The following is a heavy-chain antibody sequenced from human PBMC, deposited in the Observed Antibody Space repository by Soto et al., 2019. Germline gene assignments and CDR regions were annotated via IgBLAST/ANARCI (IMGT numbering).Heavy chain of an antibody. V-gene: IGHV4-59*01. J-gene: IGHJ6*02. CDR2: IYYSGST. D-gene: IGHD7-27*01. CDR1: GGSISSYY. CDR3: ARLTGDYHYYRMDV. Sequence: ASETLSLTCTVSGGSISSYYWRWFRQPPGKGLEWIGYIYYSGSTNYNPSLKSRVTISVDTSKNQFSLKLSSVTAADTAVYYCARLTGDYHYYRMDVWGQGTTVT.